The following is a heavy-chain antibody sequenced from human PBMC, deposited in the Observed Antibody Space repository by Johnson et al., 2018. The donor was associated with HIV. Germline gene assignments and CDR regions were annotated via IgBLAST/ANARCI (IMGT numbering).Heavy chain of an antibody. D-gene: IGHD1-26*01. V-gene: IGHV3-74*01. CDR3: AKDGGSYGGAFDI. CDR2: INSDGSST. J-gene: IGHJ3*02. CDR1: GFTFSSYW. Sequence: VQLVESGGRVVRPGGSLRLSCAASGFTFSSYWMHWVRQAPGKGLVWVSRINSDGSSTSYADSVKGRFTISRDNAKNTLYLQMNSLRAEDTAMYYCAKDGGSYGGAFDIWGQGTMVTVSS.